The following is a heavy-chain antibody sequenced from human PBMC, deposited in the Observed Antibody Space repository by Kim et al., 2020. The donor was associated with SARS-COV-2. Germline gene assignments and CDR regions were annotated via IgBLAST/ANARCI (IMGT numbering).Heavy chain of an antibody. CDR1: GYTFTSYT. CDR2: INAGNGNT. V-gene: IGHV1-3*01. D-gene: IGHD1-1*01. J-gene: IGHJ4*02. Sequence: ASVKVSCKASGYTFTSYTLHWVRQAPGQRLEWMAWINAGNGNTKYSQKFQGRVTITRDTSASTVYMELTSLRSEDTAVYYCARGPLADGLNYWGQGTLVTVSS. CDR3: ARGPLADGLNY.